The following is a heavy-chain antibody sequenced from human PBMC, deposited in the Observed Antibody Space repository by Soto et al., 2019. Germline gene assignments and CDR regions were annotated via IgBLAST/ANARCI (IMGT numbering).Heavy chain of an antibody. V-gene: IGHV4-39*01. CDR1: GGSISSSSYY. CDR2: IYYSGST. Sequence: SETLSLTCTVSGGSISSSSYYWGWIRQPPGKGLEWIGSIYYSGSTYYNPSLKSRVTISVDTSKNQFSLKLSSVTAADTAVYYCASIRVAAAGTDYYYYGMDVWGQGTTVTVSS. D-gene: IGHD6-13*01. CDR3: ASIRVAAAGTDYYYYGMDV. J-gene: IGHJ6*02.